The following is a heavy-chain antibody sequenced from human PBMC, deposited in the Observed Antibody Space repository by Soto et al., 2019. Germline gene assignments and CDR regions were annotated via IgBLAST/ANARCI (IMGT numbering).Heavy chain of an antibody. D-gene: IGHD1-26*01. V-gene: IGHV5-51*01. CDR1: GYSFTTFW. J-gene: IGHJ3*02. CDR3: ARPASWEVIYNGFDK. Sequence: GESLKISCKGSGYSFTTFWIGWVRQMPGKGLEWMGIIYPADSDTKYSPSFQGQVTISADKSISTAYLQWSSLKASDTAMYYCARPASWEVIYNGFDKWGQGTMVTVSS. CDR2: IYPADSDT.